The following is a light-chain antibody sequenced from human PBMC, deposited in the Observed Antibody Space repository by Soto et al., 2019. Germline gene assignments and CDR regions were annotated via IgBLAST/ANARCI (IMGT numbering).Light chain of an antibody. J-gene: IGLJ1*01. V-gene: IGLV2-8*01. Sequence: QSALTQPPSASGSPGQSVTISCAGTINVVGGYNYVSWYQQHPGKVPQLMIYQVTKRPSGVPDRFSASKSDTTASLTISGLQAEDEGDYYCMSYAGGNRFVFGTGTKVTV. CDR2: QVT. CDR3: MSYAGGNRFV. CDR1: INVVGGYNY.